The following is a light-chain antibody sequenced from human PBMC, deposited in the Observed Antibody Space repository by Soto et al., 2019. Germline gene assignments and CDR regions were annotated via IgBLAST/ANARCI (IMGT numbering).Light chain of an antibody. CDR2: EVS. J-gene: IGLJ1*01. CDR1: SSDVGAYNY. V-gene: IGLV2-14*01. CDR3: SSYTTIGTRV. Sequence: QSALTQPASVSGSPGQSITISCTGTSSDVGAYNYVSWYQQHPGKAPKLMIYEVSYRPSGVSDRFSGSKSGYTASLTISGLQAEDEADYYCSSYTTIGTRVFGTGTQLTVL.